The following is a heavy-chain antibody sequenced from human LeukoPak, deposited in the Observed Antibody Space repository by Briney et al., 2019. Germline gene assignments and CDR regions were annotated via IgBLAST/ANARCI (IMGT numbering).Heavy chain of an antibody. J-gene: IGHJ4*02. V-gene: IGHV3-23*01. CDR3: AKDARRSDGWYFFDH. CDR1: GFAFSSQA. CDR2: ISDSGDTT. Sequence: GGSLRLSCAASGFAFSSQAMGWVRHAPGKGLEWVSAISDSGDTTYYADSVKARFTISRDNSKNTLYLQINSLRAEDTAIYYCAKDARRSDGWYFFDHWGQGALVTVSA. D-gene: IGHD6-19*01.